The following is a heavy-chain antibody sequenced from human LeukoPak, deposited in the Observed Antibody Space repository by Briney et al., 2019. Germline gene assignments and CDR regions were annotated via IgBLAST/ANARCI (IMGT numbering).Heavy chain of an antibody. CDR1: GGSISSYY. CDR2: IYYSGST. Sequence: SETLSLTCTVSGGSISSYYWSWIRQPPGKGLEWIGYIYYSGSTNYNPSLKSRVTISVDTSKNQFSLKLSSVTAADTAVYYCARPKTGWAYFDYWGQGALVTVSS. CDR3: ARPKTGWAYFDY. V-gene: IGHV4-59*01. J-gene: IGHJ4*02. D-gene: IGHD6-19*01.